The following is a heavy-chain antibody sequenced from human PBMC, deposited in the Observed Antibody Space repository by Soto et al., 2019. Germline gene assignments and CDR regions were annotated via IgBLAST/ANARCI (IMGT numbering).Heavy chain of an antibody. CDR1: GFTFSSYA. Sequence: EVQLLESGGGLVQPGGSLRLSCAASGFTFSSYAMSWVRQAPGKGLEWVSAISGSGGSTYYADSVKGRFTISRDNSKNTLYLPMNSLRAEDTAVYYCAKTHTRPNWFDPWGQGTLVTVSS. V-gene: IGHV3-23*01. CDR2: ISGSGGST. D-gene: IGHD3-3*01. J-gene: IGHJ5*02. CDR3: AKTHTRPNWFDP.